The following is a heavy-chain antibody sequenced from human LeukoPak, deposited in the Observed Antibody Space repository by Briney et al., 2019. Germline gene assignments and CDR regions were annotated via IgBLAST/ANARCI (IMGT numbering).Heavy chain of an antibody. V-gene: IGHV3-21*01. CDR3: ANLGGYDFWSGSTQGDVDY. CDR1: GFTFSSYS. J-gene: IGHJ4*02. D-gene: IGHD3-3*01. CDR2: ISSSSTYI. Sequence: GGSLRLSCAASGFTFSSYSMNWVRQAPGKGLEWVSSISSSSTYIKYADSVKGRFTISRDNAKNSMYLQMNSLRAEDTAVYYCANLGGYDFWSGSTQGDVDYWGQGTLVTVSS.